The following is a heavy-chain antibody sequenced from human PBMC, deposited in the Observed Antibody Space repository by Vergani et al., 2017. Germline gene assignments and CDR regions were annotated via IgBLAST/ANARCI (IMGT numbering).Heavy chain of an antibody. Sequence: QLQLQESGPGLVKPSETLSLTCTVSGGSISSSSYYWGWIRQPPGKGLEWSGSIYYSGSTYYNPSLKSRVTISVDTSKNQFSLKLSSVTAADTAVYYCAREEGLVRYYYYMDVWGKGTTVTVSS. CDR2: IYYSGST. D-gene: IGHD6-19*01. V-gene: IGHV4-39*07. CDR1: GGSISSSSYY. J-gene: IGHJ6*03. CDR3: AREEGLVRYYYYMDV.